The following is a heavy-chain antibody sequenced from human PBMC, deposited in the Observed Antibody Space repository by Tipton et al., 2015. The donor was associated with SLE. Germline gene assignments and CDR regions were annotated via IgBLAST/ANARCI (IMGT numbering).Heavy chain of an antibody. CDR1: GFTFGDYA. J-gene: IGHJ4*02. CDR3: AREDGGNSYLDY. V-gene: IGHV3-49*04. CDR2: IRSKGYGGTT. Sequence: RSLRLSCTASGFTFGDYAMSWVRQVPGKGLEWVGFIRSKGYGGTTEYAASVKGRFTISRDDSKSTAYLQMSSLRAEDTAVYYCAREDGGNSYLDYWGQGTLVTVSS. D-gene: IGHD4-23*01.